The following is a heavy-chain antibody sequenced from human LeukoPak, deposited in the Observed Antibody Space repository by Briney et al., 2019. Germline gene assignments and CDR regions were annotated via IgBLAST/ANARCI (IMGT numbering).Heavy chain of an antibody. CDR2: SWYDGSNE. J-gene: IGHJ4*02. Sequence: PGGSLRLSCAASGFTFSSYGMHWVRQAPGKGLEWVAVSWYDGSNEYYADSVKGRFTISRDTSKNMLYLQMNSLRAEDTAVYYCARVRYCSGGSCWDYFDYWGQGTLVTVSS. CDR1: GFTFSSYG. CDR3: ARVRYCSGGSCWDYFDY. V-gene: IGHV3-33*01. D-gene: IGHD2-15*01.